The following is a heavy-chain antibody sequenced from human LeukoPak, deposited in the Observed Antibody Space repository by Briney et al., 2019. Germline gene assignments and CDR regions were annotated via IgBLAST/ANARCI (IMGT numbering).Heavy chain of an antibody. CDR3: ARHGAAAGSPKPTSVDY. Sequence: PSETLSLTCTVSGGSISSSSYYWGWIRQPPGKGLEWIGSIYYSGSTYYNPSLKSRVTISVDTSKNQFSLKLSSVTAADTAVYYCARHGAAAGSPKPTSVDYWGQGTLVTVSS. D-gene: IGHD6-13*01. CDR2: IYYSGST. V-gene: IGHV4-39*01. J-gene: IGHJ4*02. CDR1: GGSISSSSYY.